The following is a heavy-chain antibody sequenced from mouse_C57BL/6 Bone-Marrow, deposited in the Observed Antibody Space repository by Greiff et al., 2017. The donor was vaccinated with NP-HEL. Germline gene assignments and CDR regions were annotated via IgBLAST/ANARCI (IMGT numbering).Heavy chain of an antibody. V-gene: IGHV5-15*01. CDR3: AVSFSGSFDV. CDR1: GFTFSDYG. CDR2: ISNLAYSI. J-gene: IGHJ1*03. Sequence: EVMLVESGGGLVQPGGSLKLSCAASGFTFSDYGMAWVRQAPRKGPGWVAFISNLAYSIYYADTVTGRFTISRENAKNTLYLEMSSLRSEDTAMYYCAVSFSGSFDVWGTGTTVTVSS. D-gene: IGHD3-1*01.